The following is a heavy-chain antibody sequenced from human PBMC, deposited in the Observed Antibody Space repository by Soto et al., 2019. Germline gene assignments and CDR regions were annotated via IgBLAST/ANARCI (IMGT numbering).Heavy chain of an antibody. Sequence: QVQLQESGPGLVKASQTLSLTCNVSGGSISSGGYYWTWIRQHPGKGLEWIGNILHSGSTFYNPSLKSRVSISVDTSKNQFSLKLSSVTAADTAVYFCVRGVLSWGQGTLVTVSS. D-gene: IGHD3-10*01. V-gene: IGHV4-31*03. J-gene: IGHJ1*01. CDR1: GGSISSGGYY. CDR3: VRGVLS. CDR2: ILHSGST.